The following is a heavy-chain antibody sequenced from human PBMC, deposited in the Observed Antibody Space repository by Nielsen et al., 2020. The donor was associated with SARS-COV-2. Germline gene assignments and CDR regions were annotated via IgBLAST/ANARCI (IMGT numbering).Heavy chain of an antibody. CDR1: RYIFSSYS. V-gene: IGHV1-3*01. Sequence: ASVKVSCKASRYIFSSYSMHWVRQPPGQRLEWMGWINAGNGNTRYSQKFQVRVTITRDTSASTAYMELSSLRSEDTAVYYCARHLRGYIDYWGQGTLVTVSS. J-gene: IGHJ4*02. CDR2: INAGNGNT. CDR3: ARHLRGYIDY.